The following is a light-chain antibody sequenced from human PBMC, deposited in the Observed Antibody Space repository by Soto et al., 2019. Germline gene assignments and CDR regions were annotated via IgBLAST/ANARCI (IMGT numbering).Light chain of an antibody. CDR3: QQYNNWPG. CDR1: QTVRNNY. CDR2: DAS. Sequence: EFVLTQSPGTLSLSPGERATLSCRASQTVRNNYLAWYQQKPGQAPRLLIYDASSRATGIPDRFSGGGSGTDFTLTSSSLQSEDFAVYYCQQYNNWPGFGPGTKVDIK. V-gene: IGKV3-20*01. J-gene: IGKJ3*01.